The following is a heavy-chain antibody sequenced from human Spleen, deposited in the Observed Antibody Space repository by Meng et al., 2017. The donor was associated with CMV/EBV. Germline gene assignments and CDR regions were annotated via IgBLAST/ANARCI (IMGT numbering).Heavy chain of an antibody. V-gene: IGHV4-38-2*02. CDR3: VRHKLYGDYNDY. Sequence: SETLSLTCSVSGGSINNDYYWGWIRQPPGKGLEWIGSIFYSGSTYYSPSLKSRITISVDTSKNQFSLELSSVTAADTAVYYCVRHKLYGDYNDYWGQGTLVTVSS. J-gene: IGHJ4*02. D-gene: IGHD4-17*01. CDR2: IFYSGST. CDR1: GGSINNDYY.